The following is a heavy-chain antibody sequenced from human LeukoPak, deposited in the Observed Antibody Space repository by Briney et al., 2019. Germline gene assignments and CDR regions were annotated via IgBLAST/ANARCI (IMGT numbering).Heavy chain of an antibody. CDR1: GYTFTGYY. CDR3: ARAVPDYFYGMDV. CDR2: INPNSGGT. J-gene: IGHJ6*02. Sequence: ASVKVSCKASGYTFTGYYMHWVRRAPGQGLEWMGWINPNSGGTNYAQKFQGWVTMTRDTSISTAYMELSRLRSDDTAVYYCARAVPDYFYGMDVWGQGTTVTVSS. V-gene: IGHV1-2*04.